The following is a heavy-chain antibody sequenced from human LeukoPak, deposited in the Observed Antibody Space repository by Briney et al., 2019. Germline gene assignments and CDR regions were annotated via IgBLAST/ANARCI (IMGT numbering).Heavy chain of an antibody. V-gene: IGHV3-30*02. CDR2: IQYDGSNK. J-gene: IGHJ4*02. D-gene: IGHD3-10*01. Sequence: GGSLRLPCAASGFTFSNNGMHWVRQAPGRGLEWVSFIQYDGSNKNYADSVKGRFTISRDNSKNTLYLQMNSLRPEDTAVYYCASRGVNWVTLGNYWGQGTLVTVSS. CDR3: ASRGVNWVTLGNY. CDR1: GFTFSNNG.